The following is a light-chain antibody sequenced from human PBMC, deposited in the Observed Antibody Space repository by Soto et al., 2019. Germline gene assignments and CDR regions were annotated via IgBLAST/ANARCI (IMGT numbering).Light chain of an antibody. V-gene: IGKV1-39*01. Sequence: DIQMTQSPSSLSASVGDRVNITCRASQTVSSYLNWXQQKPGXXPXILIYATSNLQSGVPSRFSGRGFGTDFTLTISSLQPEDFATYYCQQSFTTPSFGQGTRLEIK. CDR2: ATS. J-gene: IGKJ5*01. CDR1: QTVSSY. CDR3: QQSFTTPS.